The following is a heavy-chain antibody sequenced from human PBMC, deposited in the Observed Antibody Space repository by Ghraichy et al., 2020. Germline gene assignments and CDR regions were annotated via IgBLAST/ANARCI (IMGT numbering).Heavy chain of an antibody. CDR2: IGPSSKTI. Sequence: GESLNISCAASGFTFSACAMNWVRQAPGKGLEWISYIGPSSKTIYYADSVKGRFTISRDDAKKSLFLQMNSLRDEDRAVYYCASGGGDGWDLDSWGRGTLVTVSS. V-gene: IGHV3-48*02. J-gene: IGHJ4*02. CDR3: ASGGGDGWDLDS. CDR1: GFTFSACA. D-gene: IGHD2-21*01.